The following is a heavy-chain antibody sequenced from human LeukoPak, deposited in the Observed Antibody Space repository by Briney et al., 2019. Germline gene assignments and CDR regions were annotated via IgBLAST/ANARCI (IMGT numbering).Heavy chain of an antibody. CDR2: TYYRSKWYN. D-gene: IGHD1-26*01. J-gene: IGHJ5*01. CDR1: GDSVSTNSAT. CDR3: ARLVGASWFDS. V-gene: IGHV6-1*01. Sequence: SQTLSLTCAISGDSVSTNSATWTWLRQSPSRGLEWLGRTYYRSKWYNDYAVSMKSRITINPDTSKNQFSLQLNSVTPEDTAVYYCARLVGASWFDSWGQGTLVAVSS.